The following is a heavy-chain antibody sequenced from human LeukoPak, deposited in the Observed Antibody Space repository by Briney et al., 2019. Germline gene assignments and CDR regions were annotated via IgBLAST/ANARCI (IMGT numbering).Heavy chain of an antibody. CDR2: IIPIFGTA. J-gene: IGHJ4*02. CDR3: ARGPVITMVRGPRGRYYFDY. CDR1: GGTFSSYA. D-gene: IGHD3-10*01. V-gene: IGHV1-69*13. Sequence: GASVKVSCKASGGTFSSYAISWVRQAPGQGLEWMGGIIPIFGTANYAQKFQGRVTITADESTSTAYMELSSLRSEDTAVYYCARGPVITMVRGPRGRYYFDYWGQGTLVTVSS.